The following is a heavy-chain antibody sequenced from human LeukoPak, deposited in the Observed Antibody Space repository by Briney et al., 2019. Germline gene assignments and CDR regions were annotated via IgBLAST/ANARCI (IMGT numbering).Heavy chain of an antibody. J-gene: IGHJ4*02. Sequence: PGGSLRLSCAASGFTVSSNYMSWVRQAPGKGLEWVSVIYSGGSTYYADSVKGRFIISRDNAGNTLYLQMNSLRAEDTAVYYCVKGYNYGYSWDYWGQGTLVTVSS. CDR1: GFTVSSNY. CDR2: IYSGGST. V-gene: IGHV3-53*01. D-gene: IGHD5-18*01. CDR3: VKGYNYGYSWDY.